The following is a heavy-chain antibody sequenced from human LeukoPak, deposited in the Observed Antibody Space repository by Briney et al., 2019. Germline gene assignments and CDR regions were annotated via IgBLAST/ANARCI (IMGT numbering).Heavy chain of an antibody. J-gene: IGHJ6*02. Sequence: SETLSLTCAVYGGSFSGYYWSWIRQPPGKGLEWIGSIYYSGSTYYNPSLKSRVTISVDTSKNQFSLKLSSVTAADTAVYYCAIEGDDFWSGYYGGMDVWGQGTTVTVSS. V-gene: IGHV4-34*01. CDR3: AIEGDDFWSGYYGGMDV. CDR2: IYYSGST. CDR1: GGSFSGYY. D-gene: IGHD3-3*01.